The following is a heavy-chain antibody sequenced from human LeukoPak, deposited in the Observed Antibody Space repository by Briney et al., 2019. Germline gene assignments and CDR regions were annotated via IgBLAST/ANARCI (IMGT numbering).Heavy chain of an antibody. CDR1: GGSISSSSYY. CDR3: ATPIDGSGWTNDY. D-gene: IGHD6-19*01. J-gene: IGHJ4*02. CDR2: IYYSGST. Sequence: SETLSLTCTVSGGSISSSSYYWGWIRQPPGKGLEWIGSIYYSGSTYYNPSLKSRVTISVDTPKNQFSLKLSSVTAADTAVYYCATPIDGSGWTNDYWGQGTLVTVSS. V-gene: IGHV4-39*01.